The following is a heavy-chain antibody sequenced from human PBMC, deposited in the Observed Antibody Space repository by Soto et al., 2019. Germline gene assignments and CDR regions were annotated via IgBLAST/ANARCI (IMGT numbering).Heavy chain of an antibody. CDR2: VSSSSSTI. D-gene: IGHD3-3*01. Sequence: GGSLRLSCAASGFTFSSYSMNWVRQAPGKGLEWVSYVSSSSSTIYYADPVKGRFTISRDNAKNSLYLQMNSLRDEDTAVYYCARDMNSLWGFLELNNAYYGMDVWGQGTTVTVSS. V-gene: IGHV3-48*02. CDR1: GFTFSSYS. J-gene: IGHJ6*02. CDR3: ARDMNSLWGFLELNNAYYGMDV.